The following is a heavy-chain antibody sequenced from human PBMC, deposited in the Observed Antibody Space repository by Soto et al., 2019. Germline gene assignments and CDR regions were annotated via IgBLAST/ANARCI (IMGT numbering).Heavy chain of an antibody. J-gene: IGHJ6*02. CDR2: IIPISGTA. V-gene: IGHV1-69*01. Sequence: QVQLVQSGAEVKKPGSSVKVSCKASGGTFSSYVISWVRQAPGQGLEWMGGIIPISGTANYAQKFQGRVTITADESTSTVYMELSSLRSEDTAMYYCARDSPNYYFYGMDVWGQGTTVTVSS. CDR3: ARDSPNYYFYGMDV. CDR1: GGTFSSYV.